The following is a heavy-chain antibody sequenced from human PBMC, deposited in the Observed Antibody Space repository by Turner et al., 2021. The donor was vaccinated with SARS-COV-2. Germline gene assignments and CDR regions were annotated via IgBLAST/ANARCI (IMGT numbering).Heavy chain of an antibody. J-gene: IGHJ4*02. CDR3: FDY. CDR2: INPVLDMA. Sequence: QVQLVQSGPVVKKPGSSVKVSCTASGGNFKNYGFIWVRQAPGQGLEWMGRINPVLDMAGYEQKFQDRVNIIADKSTNLCAVEVIMRGNGYGDQTYYFDYWGQGTLVIVSS. D-gene: IGHD2-21*01. CDR1: GGNFKNYG. V-gene: IGHV1-69*02.